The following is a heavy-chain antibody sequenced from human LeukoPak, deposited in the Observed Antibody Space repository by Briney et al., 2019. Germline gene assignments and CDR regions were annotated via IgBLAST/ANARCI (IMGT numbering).Heavy chain of an antibody. CDR2: IRNDGNKY. V-gene: IGHV3-30*02. J-gene: IGHJ4*02. D-gene: IGHD5-18*01. CDR1: GFTFSSHG. CDR3: VKVDT. Sequence: PGGTLRLSCAASGFTFSSHGMNWVRQSPGKGLDWVAFIRNDGNKYNYAESVKGRFTISRDNSKNTLYLQMDSLSAEDTAVYYCVKVDTWGQGTLVTVSS.